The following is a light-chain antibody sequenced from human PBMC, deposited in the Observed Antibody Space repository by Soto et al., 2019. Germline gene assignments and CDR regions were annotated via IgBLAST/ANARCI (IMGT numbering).Light chain of an antibody. V-gene: IGLV2-14*02. J-gene: IGLJ1*01. Sequence: QSALTQPASVSGSPEQSITISCTGTSSDVGAYNLVSWYQQHPGKAPRLIIYEGSKRPSGISHRFSGSKSDNTASLTISGLRAEDEAEYFCISYKTDDTFLFGTGTKLTVL. CDR1: SSDVGAYNL. CDR2: EGS. CDR3: ISYKTDDTFL.